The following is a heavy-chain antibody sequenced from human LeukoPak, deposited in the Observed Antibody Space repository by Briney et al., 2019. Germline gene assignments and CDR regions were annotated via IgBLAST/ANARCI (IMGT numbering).Heavy chain of an antibody. CDR3: AKGLQHSNLD. V-gene: IGHV3-23*01. J-gene: IGHJ4*01. CDR1: GFTFRSHA. CDR2: IYENGGTT. Sequence: GGSLRLSCVGSGFTFRSHAMSWVRQAPEKGLEFVSGIYENGGTTYYADSVKGRFSISRDNSKNTLYLQMNSLRAEDTAVYYCAKGLQHSNLDWGHGTLVTVSS. D-gene: IGHD5-18*01.